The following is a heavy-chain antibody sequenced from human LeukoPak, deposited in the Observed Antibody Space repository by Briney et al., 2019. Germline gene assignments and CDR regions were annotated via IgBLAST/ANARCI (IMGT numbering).Heavy chain of an antibody. Sequence: SETLSLTCTVSGDSISSYYWSWIRQPPGKGLEWIGYIYGSESTNYNPSLKSRVTISVDTSKNQFSLQLTSVTAADTAVYYCARALLRYDSSSRSLRWHFDLWGRGTPVTVSS. CDR2: IYGSEST. CDR3: ARALLRYDSSSRSLRWHFDL. D-gene: IGHD3-22*01. CDR1: GDSISSYY. J-gene: IGHJ2*01. V-gene: IGHV4-59*01.